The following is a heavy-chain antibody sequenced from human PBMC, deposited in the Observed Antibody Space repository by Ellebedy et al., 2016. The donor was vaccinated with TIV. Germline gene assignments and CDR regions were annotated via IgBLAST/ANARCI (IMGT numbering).Heavy chain of an antibody. D-gene: IGHD5-18*01. Sequence: GESLKISCASSGFTFSRYAMTWVRQAPGKGLEWVSGIVGSGGGIFYADSVKCRFTISRDNSKRTVDLQMNSLRAEDTAIYYCARERTPGDGYWVFDQWGQGALVTVSS. CDR1: GFTFSRYA. J-gene: IGHJ4*02. V-gene: IGHV3-23*01. CDR2: IVGSGGGI. CDR3: ARERTPGDGYWVFDQ.